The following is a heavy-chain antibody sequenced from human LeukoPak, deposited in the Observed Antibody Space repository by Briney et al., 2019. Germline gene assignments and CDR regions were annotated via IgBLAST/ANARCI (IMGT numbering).Heavy chain of an antibody. J-gene: IGHJ6*03. CDR3: ARAVNYYGSGSYPVYYYYYYMDV. CDR1: GFTFSSYS. V-gene: IGHV3-21*01. D-gene: IGHD3-10*01. CDR2: ISSSSSYI. Sequence: GGSLRLSCAASGFTFSSYSMNWVRQAPGKGLGWVSSISSSSSYIYYADSVKGRFTISRDNAKNSLYLQMNSLRAEDTAVYYCARAVNYYGSGSYPVYYYYYYMDVWGKGTTVTVSS.